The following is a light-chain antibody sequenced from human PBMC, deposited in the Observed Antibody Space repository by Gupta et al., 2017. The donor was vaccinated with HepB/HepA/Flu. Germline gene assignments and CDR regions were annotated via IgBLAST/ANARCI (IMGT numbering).Light chain of an antibody. CDR1: NNNVGKQG. V-gene: IGLV10-54*01. J-gene: IGLJ3*02. CDR3: SAWDCSRSAWV. CDR2: RNN. Sequence: QARQTQHPSLPTDFSQTATFTCTGNNNNVGKQGATWLHQLQGPPPKLLSNRNNNRNSGISERLSASRSENTASLTITGLQTEAEADYYCSAWDCSRSAWVFGGGTKVTVL.